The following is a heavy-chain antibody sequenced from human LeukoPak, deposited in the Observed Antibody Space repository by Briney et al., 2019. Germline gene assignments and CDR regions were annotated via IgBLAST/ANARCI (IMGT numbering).Heavy chain of an antibody. CDR2: IRGEGNEK. CDR3: MTELLGY. J-gene: IGHJ4*02. D-gene: IGHD1-14*01. Sequence: PGGSLRLSCAASGCSLSSDWMTWGRQAPGGGMEFVANIRGEGNEKYYMDSMKGRLTISRDNAKNSLFLQMSGLRAEDTAVYYCMTELLGYRGQGTLVTVSS. V-gene: IGHV3-7*03. CDR1: GCSLSSDW.